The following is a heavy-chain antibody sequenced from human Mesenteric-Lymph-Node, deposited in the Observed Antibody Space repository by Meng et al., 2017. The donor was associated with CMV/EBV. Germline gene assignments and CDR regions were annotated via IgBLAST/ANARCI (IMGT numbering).Heavy chain of an antibody. CDR2: ITPIFATP. D-gene: IGHD4-23*01. CDR3: ARDTHRWLLAY. V-gene: IGHV1-69*01. Sequence: VSCKASGGTFSRHAISWVRQAPGQGLEWMGGITPIFATPNYAQKFQGRVTITADESTSTAYMELSSLRSDDTAIYYCARDTHRWLLAYWGQGTLVTSPQ. CDR1: GGTFSRHA. J-gene: IGHJ1*01.